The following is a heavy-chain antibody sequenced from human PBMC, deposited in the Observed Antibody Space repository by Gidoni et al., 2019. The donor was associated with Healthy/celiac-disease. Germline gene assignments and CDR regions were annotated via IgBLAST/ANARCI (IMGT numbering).Heavy chain of an antibody. CDR3: AKVGAPVRYFDWLPY. J-gene: IGHJ4*02. Sequence: EVQLLESGGGLVQPGGSLRLSCAASGFTFRSYAMSWVRQAPGKGLEWVSAISGSGGSTYYADSVKGRFTISRDNSKNTLYLQMNSLRAEDTAVYYCAKVGAPVRYFDWLPYWGQGTLVTVSS. D-gene: IGHD3-9*01. V-gene: IGHV3-23*01. CDR1: GFTFRSYA. CDR2: ISGSGGST.